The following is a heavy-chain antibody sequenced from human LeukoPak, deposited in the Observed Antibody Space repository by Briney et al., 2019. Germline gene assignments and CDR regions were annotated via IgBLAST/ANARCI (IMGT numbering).Heavy chain of an antibody. CDR3: AKVGSARLWSFDY. CDR2: ISGSGGST. V-gene: IGHV3-23*01. J-gene: IGHJ4*02. D-gene: IGHD2-21*01. Sequence: ETLSLTCSVSGGSISSSTYYWGWVRQAPGKGLEWVSAISGSGGSTYYADSVKDRFTISRDNSKNTLYLQMNSLRAEDTAVYYCAKVGSARLWSFDYWGQGTLVTVSS. CDR1: GGSISSSTYY.